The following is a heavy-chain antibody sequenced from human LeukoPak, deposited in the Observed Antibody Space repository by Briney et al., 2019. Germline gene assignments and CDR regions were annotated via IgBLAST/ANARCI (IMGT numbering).Heavy chain of an antibody. CDR2: MNPNSGNT. V-gene: IGHV1-8*01. J-gene: IGHJ4*02. CDR3: ARGASLRAVVVGASTSPPMPYDF. Sequence: ASVKVSCKASGYTFTSYDINWVRQATGQGLEWMGWMNPNSGNTGYAQRFQGRVTMTRNASISTAYMELSSLGTEDTAVYYCARGASLRAVVVGASTSPPMPYDFWGQGTLVTVSS. CDR1: GYTFTSYD. D-gene: IGHD2-15*01.